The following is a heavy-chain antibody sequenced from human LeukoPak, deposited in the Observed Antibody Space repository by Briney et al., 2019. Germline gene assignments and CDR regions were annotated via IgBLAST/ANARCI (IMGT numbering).Heavy chain of an antibody. Sequence: GGSLRLSCAASGFTFSSYWMSWVRQAPGKGLEWVANIKQDGSEKYYVDSVKGRFTISRDNAKNSLYLQMNSLRAEDTAVYYCARGSYGSGSHQFDYWGQGTLVTVSS. CDR2: IKQDGSEK. V-gene: IGHV3-7*01. CDR1: GFTFSSYW. CDR3: ARGSYGSGSHQFDY. J-gene: IGHJ4*02. D-gene: IGHD3-10*01.